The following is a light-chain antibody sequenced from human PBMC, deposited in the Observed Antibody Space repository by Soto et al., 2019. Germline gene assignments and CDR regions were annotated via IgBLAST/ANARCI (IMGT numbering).Light chain of an antibody. J-gene: IGKJ4*02. CDR1: QSVSSSF. CDR3: SQHGSSTLT. V-gene: IGKV3-20*01. Sequence: EIVLTQSPGTLSLSPGERTTLSCRASQSVSSSFLAWYQQKPGQAPRLLIFGASNRATGIPDRFSGSGSCTTFSLIISSMEPADFAVSYCSQHGSSTLTFGGGTKVEIK. CDR2: GAS.